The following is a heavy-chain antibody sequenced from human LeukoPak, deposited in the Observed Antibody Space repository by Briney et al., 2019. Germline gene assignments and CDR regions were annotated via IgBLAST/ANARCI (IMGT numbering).Heavy chain of an antibody. J-gene: IGHJ5*02. D-gene: IGHD3-22*01. Sequence: SETLSLTCTVSGYSISSSYWSWIRQPPGKKLQGIGYIYYTGTTNYNPSLKSRVTMSIDTSKNQFSLNLNSVTAADTAVYYCARGFYDSSGYSNCFDPWDQGTLVTVSS. CDR3: ARGFYDSSGYSNCFDP. CDR2: IYYTGTT. CDR1: GYSISSSY. V-gene: IGHV4-59*01.